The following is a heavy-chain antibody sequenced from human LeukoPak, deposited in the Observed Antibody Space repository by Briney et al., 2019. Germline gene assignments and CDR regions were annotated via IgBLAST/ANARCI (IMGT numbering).Heavy chain of an antibody. CDR3: ARQSSITMVRGVISRRGYRSNWFDP. Sequence: ASVKVSCKASGYTFTSYGINWVRQATGQGLEWMGWMNPNRGNTGYAQKFQGRVTMSRNTSIGTAYMELSSLRSEDTAVYYCARQSSITMVRGVISRRGYRSNWFDPWGQGTLVTVSS. CDR1: GYTFTSYG. J-gene: IGHJ5*02. CDR2: MNPNRGNT. V-gene: IGHV1-8*01. D-gene: IGHD3-10*01.